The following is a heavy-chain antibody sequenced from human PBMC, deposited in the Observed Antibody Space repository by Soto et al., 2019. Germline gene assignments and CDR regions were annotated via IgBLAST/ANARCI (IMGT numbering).Heavy chain of an antibody. J-gene: IGHJ6*02. V-gene: IGHV4-4*02. Sequence: SETLSLTCAVSGGSISSSNWWSWVRQPPGKGLEWIGEIYHSGSTNYNPSLKSRVTISVDKSKNQFSLKLSSVTAADTAVYYCASRPQLWSHYYYYGMDVWGQGTTGTVSS. CDR3: ASRPQLWSHYYYYGMDV. CDR2: IYHSGST. CDR1: GGSISSSNW. D-gene: IGHD3-3*01.